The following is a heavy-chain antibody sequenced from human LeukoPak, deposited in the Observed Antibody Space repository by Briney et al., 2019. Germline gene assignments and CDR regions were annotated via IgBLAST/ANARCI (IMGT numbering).Heavy chain of an antibody. V-gene: IGHV3-49*03. CDR1: GFTFADYS. D-gene: IGHD2-21*02. CDR3: SGPRGGDFEYFDY. J-gene: IGHJ4*02. CDR2: IRRKGYEGQT. Sequence: GGSLRLSCIASGFTFADYSMTWFRQAPGKGLEWVGLIRRKGYEGQTEYAASVKGRFTISRDDSKSIAYLQMNSLKIEDTGVYYCSGPRGGDFEYFDYWGQGTLVTVS.